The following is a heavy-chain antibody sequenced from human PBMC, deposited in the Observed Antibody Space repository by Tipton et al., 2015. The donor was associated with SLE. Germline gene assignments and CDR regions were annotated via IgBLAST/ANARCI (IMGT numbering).Heavy chain of an antibody. CDR1: GGSISSGGYS. CDR3: ARDLRLNHYMDV. V-gene: IGHV4-30-2*01. D-gene: IGHD4-17*01. CDR2: INHSGST. Sequence: TLSLTCTVSGGSISSGGYSWSWIRQPPGKGLEWIGEINHSGSTNYNPSLKSRVTISVDTSKNQFSLKLSSVTAADTAVYYCARDLRLNHYMDVWGKGTAVTVSS. J-gene: IGHJ6*03.